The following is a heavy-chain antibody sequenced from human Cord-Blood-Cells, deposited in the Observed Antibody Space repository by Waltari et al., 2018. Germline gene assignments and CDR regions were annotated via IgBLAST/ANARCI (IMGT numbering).Heavy chain of an antibody. CDR3: ARGQLLGVDAFDI. CDR2: MNPNSGNT. Sequence: QVQLVQSGAEVKKPGASVKVHCKDSGYTITSYDINWVRQATGQGLEWMGWMNPNSGNTGYAQKFQGRVTITRNTSISTAYMELSSLRSEDTAVYYCARGQLLGVDAFDIWGQGTMVTVSS. CDR1: GYTITSYD. J-gene: IGHJ3*02. V-gene: IGHV1-8*03. D-gene: IGHD1-26*01.